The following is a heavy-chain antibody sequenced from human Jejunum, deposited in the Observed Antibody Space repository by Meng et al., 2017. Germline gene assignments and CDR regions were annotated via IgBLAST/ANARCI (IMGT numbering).Heavy chain of an antibody. V-gene: IGHV3-23*01. J-gene: IGHJ3*02. CDR1: GFTFSDYV. CDR3: AKGVKSGAYYVAFDI. D-gene: IGHD1-26*01. Sequence: GGSLRLSCAASGFTFSDYVMGWVHQGPGKGLEWVSSIYPSGASTFHADSVKGRFTISRDNSENTLYLQMSSLRADDTAIYYCAKGVKSGAYYVAFDIWDQGTTVTVSS. CDR2: IYPSGAST.